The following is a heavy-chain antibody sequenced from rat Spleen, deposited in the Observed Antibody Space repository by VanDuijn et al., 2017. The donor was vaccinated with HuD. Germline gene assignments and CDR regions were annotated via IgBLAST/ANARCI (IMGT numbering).Heavy chain of an antibody. V-gene: IGHV2S63*01. CDR1: GFSLTDYS. CDR2: MWSDGNT. CDR3: SREELFSGYLLRFAY. Sequence: EVQLKESGPGLVQPSQTLSLTCTVSGFSLTDYSVHWVRQPPGKGLEWLGVMWSDGNTAFNSAPKSRLSISSDTSKSQLFLKMNSLQPEDTAIYYCSREELFSGYLLRFAYWGQGTLVTVSS. D-gene: IGHD1-12*02. J-gene: IGHJ3*01.